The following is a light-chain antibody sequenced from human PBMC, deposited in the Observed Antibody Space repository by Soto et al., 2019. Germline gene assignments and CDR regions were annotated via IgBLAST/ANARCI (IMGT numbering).Light chain of an antibody. CDR2: GNS. J-gene: IGLJ1*01. Sequence: QSALTQPPSVSGAPGQRVTISCTGSRSNIGTGYDVHWYQQLPGTAPKLLIYGNSNRPSGVPDRFSGSKSGTSASLAITGLQAEDEADYYCQSYDSSLSEYVFGTGTKSPS. CDR3: QSYDSSLSEYV. CDR1: RSNIGTGYD. V-gene: IGLV1-40*01.